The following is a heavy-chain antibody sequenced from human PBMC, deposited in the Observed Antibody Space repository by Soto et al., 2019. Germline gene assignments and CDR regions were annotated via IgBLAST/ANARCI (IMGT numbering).Heavy chain of an antibody. J-gene: IGHJ6*02. V-gene: IGHV1-8*01. CDR3: ARSDGLAFAYGI. Sequence: LKGSCKASGYALTRYHIVWLRNDTGQGLEWMGWMNPKNDNTASGQRFQGRVTLTRNTSITTAYMELTSLTSEDTPVYCCARSDGLAFAYGIWGQRPMVTVSS. CDR1: GYALTRYH. CDR2: MNPKNDNT. D-gene: IGHD3-3*02.